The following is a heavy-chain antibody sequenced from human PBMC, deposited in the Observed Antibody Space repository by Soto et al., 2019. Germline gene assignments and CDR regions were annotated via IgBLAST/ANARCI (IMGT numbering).Heavy chain of an antibody. CDR2: IYYSGST. CDR3: ARGKKQNPYYYDSSGLFDY. V-gene: IGHV4-59*01. D-gene: IGHD3-22*01. J-gene: IGHJ4*02. CDR1: GCSISSYY. Sequence: PSETLCLTCPFSGCSISSYYWSLIRPPPGKGLEWIGYIYYSGSTNYNPSLKSRVTISVDTSKNQFSLKLSSVTAADTAVYYCARGKKQNPYYYDSSGLFDYWGQGTLVNVSA.